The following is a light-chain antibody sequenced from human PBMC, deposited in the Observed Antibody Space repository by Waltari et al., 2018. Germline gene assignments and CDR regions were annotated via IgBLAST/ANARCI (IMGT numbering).Light chain of an antibody. CDR1: QSAASIY. CDR2: GAS. Sequence: VLTQSPGTLSLSPGERATLSCRASQSAASIYVAWYQQKPGQAPRLLIYGASNRATGIPDRFSGSGSGKDFTLTISRLEPEDFAVYYCQQYGDSPLYTFGRGTKLEIK. CDR3: QQYGDSPLYT. J-gene: IGKJ2*01. V-gene: IGKV3-20*01.